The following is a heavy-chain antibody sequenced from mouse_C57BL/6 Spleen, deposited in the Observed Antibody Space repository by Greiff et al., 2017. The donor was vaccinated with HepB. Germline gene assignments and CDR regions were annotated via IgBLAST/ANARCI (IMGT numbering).Heavy chain of an antibody. D-gene: IGHD2-12*01. J-gene: IGHJ3*01. CDR3: ARGAHYYKEFAY. CDR2: IDPNSGGT. CDR1: GYTFTSYW. Sequence: QVHVKQPGAELVKPGASVKLSCKASGYTFTSYWMHWVKQRPGRGLEWIGRIDPNSGGTKYNEKFKSKATLTVDKPSSTAYMQLSSLTSEDSAVYYCARGAHYYKEFAYWGQGTLVTVSA. V-gene: IGHV1-72*01.